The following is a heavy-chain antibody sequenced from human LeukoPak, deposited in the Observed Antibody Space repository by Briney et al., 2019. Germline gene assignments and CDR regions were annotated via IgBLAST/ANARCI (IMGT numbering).Heavy chain of an antibody. V-gene: IGHV3-21*01. D-gene: IGHD3-22*01. Sequence: GGSLRLFCPASGFTFSSYSMNWVRQAPGKGLAWVSSISSSSSYIYYADSVKGRFTTSRDNAKNSLYLQMNSLRAEDTAVYYCARARTGYYYDSSGRSSWDYRFDPWGQGTLVTVST. CDR3: ARARTGYYYDSSGRSSWDYRFDP. J-gene: IGHJ5*02. CDR1: GFTFSSYS. CDR2: ISSSSSYI.